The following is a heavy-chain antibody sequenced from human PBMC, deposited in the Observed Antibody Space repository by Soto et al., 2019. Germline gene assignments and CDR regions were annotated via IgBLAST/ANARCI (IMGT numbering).Heavy chain of an antibody. CDR3: ARVGSYYFSGSKYYFDY. V-gene: IGHV4-59*01. J-gene: IGHJ4*02. CDR1: GGSISSYY. CDR2: IYYSGST. Sequence: SETRSLTCTVSGGSISSYYWSWIRQPPGKGLEWIGYIYYSGSTNYNPSLKSRVTISVDTSKNQFSLKLSSVTAADTAVYYCARVGSYYFSGSKYYFDYWGQGTLVTVSS. D-gene: IGHD1-26*01.